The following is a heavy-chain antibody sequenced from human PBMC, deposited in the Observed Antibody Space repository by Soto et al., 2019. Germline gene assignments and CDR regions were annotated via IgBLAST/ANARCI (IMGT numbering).Heavy chain of an antibody. CDR1: GFTFSSYW. V-gene: IGHV4-39*01. D-gene: IGHD3-22*01. J-gene: IGHJ4*02. Sequence: PGGSLRLSCAASGFTFSSYWMSWVRQAPGKGLEWIGSIYYSGSTYYNPSLKSRVTISVDTSKNQFSLKLSSVTAADTAVYYCARLAGEGTYYYDSSGYYFDYWGQGTLVTVSS. CDR2: IYYSGST. CDR3: ARLAGEGTYYYDSSGYYFDY.